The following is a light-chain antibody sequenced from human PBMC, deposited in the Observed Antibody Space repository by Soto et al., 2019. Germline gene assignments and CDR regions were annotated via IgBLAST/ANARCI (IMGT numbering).Light chain of an antibody. CDR2: DVT. J-gene: IGLJ1*01. V-gene: IGLV2-14*03. CDR1: SSDVGGYNY. CDR3: TSYTSSSTYV. Sequence: QSVLTQPASVSGSPGQSITISCTGTSSDVGGYNYVFWYQHPPGKAPKLMIYDVTNRPSGVSNRFSGSKSGNTASLTISGLQAEDEADYYCTSYTSSSTYVFVTGTKVTVL.